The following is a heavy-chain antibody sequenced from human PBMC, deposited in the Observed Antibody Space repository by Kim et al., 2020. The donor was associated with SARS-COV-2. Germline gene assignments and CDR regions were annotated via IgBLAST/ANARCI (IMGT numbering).Heavy chain of an antibody. CDR2: GTT. D-gene: IGHD4-4*01. CDR3: TTGRQQLGY. J-gene: IGHJ4*02. V-gene: IGHV3-15*01. Sequence: GTTAYTAPVEGRFTISRDDSKNTLYLQMDSLKTEDTAVYYCTTGRQQLGYWGQGTLVTVAS.